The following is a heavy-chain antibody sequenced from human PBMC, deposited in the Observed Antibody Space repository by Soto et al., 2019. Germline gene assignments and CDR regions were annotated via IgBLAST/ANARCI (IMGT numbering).Heavy chain of an antibody. V-gene: IGHV3-53*01. D-gene: IGHD3-22*01. Sequence: SLRLACAIYGFSVISKYMSLVRQAAGKGLEWVAVIYAGSITFYADSVKGRFTISRDDSKNSLYLQMSSLRVEDTAVYYCARIPYDNSGTIFDYWGQGTQVTVSS. CDR3: ARIPYDNSGTIFDY. J-gene: IGHJ4*02. CDR2: IYAGSIT. CDR1: GFSVISKY.